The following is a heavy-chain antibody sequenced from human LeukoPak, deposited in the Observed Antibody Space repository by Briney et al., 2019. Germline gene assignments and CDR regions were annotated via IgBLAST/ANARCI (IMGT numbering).Heavy chain of an antibody. CDR2: ISWNSGNK. CDR3: ARGIKISANWFDP. CDR1: GFTFDDYA. J-gene: IGHJ5*02. V-gene: IGHV3-9*01. D-gene: IGHD1-26*01. Sequence: PGGSLRLSCAASGFTFDDYAMHWVRQSPGKGLEWVSGISWNSGNKGYADSVKGRFTISRDNAKNSLYLQMNSLRAEDTAVYYCARGIKISANWFDPWGQGTLVTVSS.